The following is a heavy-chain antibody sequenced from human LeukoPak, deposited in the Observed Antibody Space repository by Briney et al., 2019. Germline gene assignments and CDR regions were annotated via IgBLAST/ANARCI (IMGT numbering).Heavy chain of an antibody. D-gene: IGHD1-1*01. CDR1: GLTVSSNC. Sequence: PGGSLRLSCAASGLTVSSNCMSWVRQAPGKGLEWVSFIYSGGDTYYADSVKGRFTISRDNSKNTFHLQMDRLRAEDTAVYYCAKGLEVESRLESWGQGTLVTVSS. CDR3: AKGLEVESRLES. J-gene: IGHJ5*01. CDR2: IYSGGDT. V-gene: IGHV3-53*01.